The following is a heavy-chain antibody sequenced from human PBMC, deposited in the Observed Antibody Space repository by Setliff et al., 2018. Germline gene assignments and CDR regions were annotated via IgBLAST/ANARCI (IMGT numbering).Heavy chain of an antibody. J-gene: IGHJ4*02. V-gene: IGHV4-34*01. CDR1: GGSFSGYY. Sequence: SETLSLTCAVYGGSFSGYYWTWIRQPPGKGLEWIGEINHSGSTNYNPSLKSRVTISVDTSKKQFSLKLSSVTAADTAVYYCARAAGSRKYNFWSGYQPWGQGTLVTVSS. CDR2: INHSGST. CDR3: ARAAGSRKYNFWSGYQP. D-gene: IGHD3-3*01.